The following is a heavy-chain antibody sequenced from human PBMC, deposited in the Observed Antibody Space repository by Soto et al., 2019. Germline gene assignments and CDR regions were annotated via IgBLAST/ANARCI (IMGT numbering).Heavy chain of an antibody. Sequence: QLQLQESGPGLVKPSETLSLTCTVSGGSISSSPYYWAWIRQPPGKGLQWIGNIYYNGNTFYNPSLRSRVTISIDTTKSQFSLALSSVTASDTAVYYCARHGPLTNNWNQLNCWGQGTLVTVSS. CDR3: ARHGPLTNNWNQLNC. CDR2: IYYNGNT. D-gene: IGHD1-1*01. V-gene: IGHV4-39*01. J-gene: IGHJ4*02. CDR1: GGSISSSPYY.